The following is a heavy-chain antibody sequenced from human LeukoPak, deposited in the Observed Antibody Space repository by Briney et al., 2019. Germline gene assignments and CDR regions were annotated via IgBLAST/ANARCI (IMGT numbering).Heavy chain of an antibody. Sequence: GGSLRLSCAASGFTFSPYAMTWVRQAPGKELEWVSSITGSIHSTYYADSVKGRFTISRDNSKNTLFLQMNSLRAEDTAVYYCASPGSGRGIVVVPAAMFFDYWGQGTLVTVSS. CDR1: GFTFSPYA. J-gene: IGHJ4*02. CDR2: ITGSIHST. V-gene: IGHV3-23*01. CDR3: ASPGSGRGIVVVPAAMFFDY. D-gene: IGHD2-2*01.